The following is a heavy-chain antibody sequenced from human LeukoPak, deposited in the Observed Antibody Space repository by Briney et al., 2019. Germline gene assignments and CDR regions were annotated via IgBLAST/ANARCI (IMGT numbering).Heavy chain of an antibody. CDR1: YGSISDISYY. Sequence: SETLSLTCTVSYGSISDISYYWGWIRQPPGKGLEWIGSIYYSGRTYYSSSLKSRVTISVDTSKNQFSLKVTSVTAADTAVYYCASAYYDILGGHFDYWGQGTLVTVSS. D-gene: IGHD3-9*01. CDR2: IYYSGRT. J-gene: IGHJ4*02. CDR3: ASAYYDILGGHFDY. V-gene: IGHV4-39*07.